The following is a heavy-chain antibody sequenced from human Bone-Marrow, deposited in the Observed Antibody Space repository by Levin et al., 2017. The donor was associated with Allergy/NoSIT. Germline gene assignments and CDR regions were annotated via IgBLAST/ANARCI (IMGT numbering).Heavy chain of an antibody. D-gene: IGHD3-10*01. CDR2: IYYSGST. CDR3: ARDLGGYYYGSERPPFDY. Sequence: SQTLSLTCTVSGGSISSSSYYWGWIRQPPGKGLEWIGSIYYSGSTYYNPSLKSRVTISVDTSKNQFSLKLSSVTAADTAVYYCARDLGGYYYGSERPPFDYGGQGTLVTVSS. V-gene: IGHV4-39*07. CDR1: GGSISSSSYY. J-gene: IGHJ4*02.